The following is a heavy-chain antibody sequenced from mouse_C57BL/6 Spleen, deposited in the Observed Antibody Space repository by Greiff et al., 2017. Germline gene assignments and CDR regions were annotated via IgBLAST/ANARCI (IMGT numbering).Heavy chain of an antibody. CDR1: GFSLTSYG. V-gene: IGHV2-6*03. D-gene: IGHD5-1*01. CDR3: ARLDEYGWYFDV. J-gene: IGHJ1*03. CDR2: IWSDGST. Sequence: VKLQESGPGLVAPSQSLSITCTVSGFSLTSYGVHWVRQPPGKGLEWLVVIWSDGSTTYNSALKSRLSISKDNSESQVFLKMTSLQTDDTAMYYCARLDEYGWYFDVWGTGTTVTVSS.